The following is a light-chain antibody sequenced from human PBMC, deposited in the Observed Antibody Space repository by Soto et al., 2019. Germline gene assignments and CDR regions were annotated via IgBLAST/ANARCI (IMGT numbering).Light chain of an antibody. CDR3: QQRSNWL. Sequence: VLTQSPATLSFYPGERATLSCRASQSVGNYVAWYQQKPGQAPRLLIYDASKRATGIPARLRGSGYGTDFTLTISSLEPEDFAIYYCQQRSNWLFGPGTKVDI. CDR2: DAS. V-gene: IGKV3-11*01. J-gene: IGKJ3*01. CDR1: QSVGNY.